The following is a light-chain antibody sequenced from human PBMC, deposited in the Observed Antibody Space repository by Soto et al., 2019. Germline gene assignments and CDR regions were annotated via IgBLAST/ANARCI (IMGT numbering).Light chain of an antibody. CDR2: AAS. CDR1: QTMSSF. V-gene: IGKV1-39*01. Sequence: DSQMTQSPSSLSASVGDRVTVTCRASQTMSSFLNWYQHKPGKAPNLLIYAASSLQSGVPSRFSGSGSGTDVTLTIISLQPEDVATYYCQQAYSFSWTFGQGTKVDIK. J-gene: IGKJ1*01. CDR3: QQAYSFSWT.